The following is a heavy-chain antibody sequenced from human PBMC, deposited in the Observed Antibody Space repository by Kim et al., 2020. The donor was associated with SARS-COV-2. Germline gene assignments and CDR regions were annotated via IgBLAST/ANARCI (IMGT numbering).Heavy chain of an antibody. V-gene: IGHV3-9*01. J-gene: IGHJ3*02. CDR1: GFTFEDYA. CDR3: AKGGFYGSNDAFDI. D-gene: IGHD3-10*01. Sequence: SLRLSCAASGFTFEDYAMHWVRQAPGKGLEWVSGITWNSDSIGYADSVKGRFTISRDNAKNSLFLQMNSLRVEDTAFYYCAKGGFYGSNDAFDIWGQGTMVTVSS. CDR2: ITWNSDSI.